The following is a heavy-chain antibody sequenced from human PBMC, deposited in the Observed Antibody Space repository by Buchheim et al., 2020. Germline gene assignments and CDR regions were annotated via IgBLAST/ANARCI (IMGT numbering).Heavy chain of an antibody. J-gene: IGHJ6*02. CDR1: GFPFTNAW. Sequence: EVQLVESGGGLVKPGGSLRLSCAASGFPFTNAWMNWVRQSPGKGLEWVGRISAKTYGATTNYGAPVQGSFIISRDDSATKVYLQMNSLNTDDTAVYYCTARLSERPSCSYYCGMDVWGQGTT. CDR3: TARLSERPSCSYYCGMDV. D-gene: IGHD3-16*01. CDR2: ISAKTYGATT. V-gene: IGHV3-15*07.